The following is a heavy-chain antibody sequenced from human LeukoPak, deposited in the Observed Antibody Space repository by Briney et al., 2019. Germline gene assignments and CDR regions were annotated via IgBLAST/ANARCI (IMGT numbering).Heavy chain of an antibody. CDR3: GSDTVLGY. J-gene: IGHJ4*02. D-gene: IGHD5-18*01. V-gene: IGHV3-74*01. CDR1: GFTFSSYW. CDR2: VNGDGSST. Sequence: GGSLRLSCAASGFTFSSYWMHWVRQAPGKGLVWVSRVNGDGSSTFYADSVKGRFTISRDNAKNTVYLQMNNLRVEDTAVYYCGSDTVLGYWGQGTLVTASS.